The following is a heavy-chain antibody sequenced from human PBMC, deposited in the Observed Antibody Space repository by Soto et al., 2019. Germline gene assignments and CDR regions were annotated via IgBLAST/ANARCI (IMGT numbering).Heavy chain of an antibody. Sequence: GGSLRLSCAASGFTFSSYAMSWVRQAPGKGLEWVSAISGSGGSTYYADSVKGRFTISRDNSKNTLYLQMNSLRAEDTAVYYCAKAGGYYPYNWLDTLAHGPLVTVSP. CDR1: GFTFSSYA. D-gene: IGHD3-22*01. J-gene: IGHJ5*01. CDR3: AKAGGYYPYNWLDT. V-gene: IGHV3-23*01. CDR2: ISGSGGST.